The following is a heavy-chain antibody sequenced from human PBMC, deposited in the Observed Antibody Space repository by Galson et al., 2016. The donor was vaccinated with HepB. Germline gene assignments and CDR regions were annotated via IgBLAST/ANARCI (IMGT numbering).Heavy chain of an antibody. D-gene: IGHD4-17*01. Sequence: SVKVSCKASGYTFTSYGISWVRRAPGQGLEWMGWISAYTGNTNYAQKLQGRVTMTTDTSTSTAYMELRSLRSDDTAVYYCAGRTTVTEFDYWGQGTLVTVSP. CDR3: AGRTTVTEFDY. J-gene: IGHJ4*02. V-gene: IGHV1-18*01. CDR2: ISAYTGNT. CDR1: GYTFTSYG.